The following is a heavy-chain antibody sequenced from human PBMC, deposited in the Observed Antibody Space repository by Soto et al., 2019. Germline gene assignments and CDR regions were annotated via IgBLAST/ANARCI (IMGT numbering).Heavy chain of an antibody. D-gene: IGHD2-2*02. J-gene: IGHJ6*02. CDR2: INPNSGGT. CDR3: ARGGVVVVVPAAIQIEDYYYYYGMDV. Sequence: ASVRVSCKASGYTFTGYYMHWVRQAPGQGPEWMGWINPNSGGTNYAQKFQGWVTMTRDTSISTAYMELCRLRSDDTAVYYCARGGVVVVVPAAIQIEDYYYYYGMDVWVQGTTVTVFS. V-gene: IGHV1-2*04. CDR1: GYTFTGYY.